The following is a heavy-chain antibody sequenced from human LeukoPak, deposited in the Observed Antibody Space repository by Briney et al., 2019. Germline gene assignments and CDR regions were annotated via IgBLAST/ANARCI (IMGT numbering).Heavy chain of an antibody. J-gene: IGHJ4*02. Sequence: GGSLRLSCATSGFTFTSYGMHWVRQAPGRGLEWVAALWSDGIKTSYADSVRGRFTISRDNSRHTLYLQMDSLRAEDTAVYYCGRDYASSWTPLFNYWGQGTLVTVSS. D-gene: IGHD6-13*01. CDR1: GFTFTSYG. CDR2: LWSDGIKT. CDR3: GRDYASSWTPLFNY. V-gene: IGHV3-33*01.